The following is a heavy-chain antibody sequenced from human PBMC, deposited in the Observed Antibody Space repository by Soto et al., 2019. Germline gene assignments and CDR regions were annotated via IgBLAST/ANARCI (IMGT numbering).Heavy chain of an antibody. Sequence: ASVKVSCKASGYTFSDYYIHWVRQAPGQGLEWMGWINPNSGGTKYAPKFRGGVTMTRDTSITTAYMELSRLRSGDTAVYYCAREPATAKPEGVDFWGQGTLVTVSS. CDR1: GYTFSDYY. CDR2: INPNSGGT. D-gene: IGHD1-1*01. CDR3: AREPATAKPEGVDF. V-gene: IGHV1-2*02. J-gene: IGHJ4*02.